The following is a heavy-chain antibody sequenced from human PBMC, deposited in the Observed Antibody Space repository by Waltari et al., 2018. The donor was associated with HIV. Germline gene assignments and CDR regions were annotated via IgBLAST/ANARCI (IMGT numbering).Heavy chain of an antibody. CDR2: ISSSSRYI. Sequence: EVQLVESGGGLVKPGGSLRLSCAVSGFTFSTSSLIWVRQAPGKGLEWVSCISSSSRYIYYADSVKGRFTISRDNAKNSLFLQMDSLRAEDTAVYYCARDGARQWLVQGGFDYWGQGALVTVSS. CDR1: GFTFSTSS. V-gene: IGHV3-21*01. J-gene: IGHJ4*02. D-gene: IGHD6-19*01. CDR3: ARDGARQWLVQGGFDY.